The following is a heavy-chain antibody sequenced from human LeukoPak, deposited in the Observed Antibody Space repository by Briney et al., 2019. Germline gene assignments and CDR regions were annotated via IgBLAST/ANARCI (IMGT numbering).Heavy chain of an antibody. CDR3: AREGEGVPAATWVY. CDR1: GGSISSSSYY. CDR2: IYYSGST. V-gene: IGHV4-39*07. Sequence: SETLSLTCTVSGGSISSSSYYWGWIRQPPGKGLEWIGSIYYSGSTYYNPSLKSRVTISVDTSKNQFSLKLSSVTAADTAVYYCAREGEGVPAATWVYWGQGTLVTVSS. J-gene: IGHJ4*02. D-gene: IGHD2-2*01.